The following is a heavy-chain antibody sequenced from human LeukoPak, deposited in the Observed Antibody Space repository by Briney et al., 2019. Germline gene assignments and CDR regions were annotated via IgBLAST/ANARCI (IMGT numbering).Heavy chain of an antibody. CDR2: IYYSGST. V-gene: IGHV4-59*11. Sequence: SETLSLTCTVSGGSISSHYWSWIRQPPGKGLEWIGYIYYSGSTNYNPSLKSRVTISVDTSKNQFSLKLSSVTAADTAVYYCARVPRRGRIAARAHDYYYYYYMDVWGKGTTVTVSS. CDR1: GGSISSHY. D-gene: IGHD6-6*01. CDR3: ARVPRRGRIAARAHDYYYYYYMDV. J-gene: IGHJ6*03.